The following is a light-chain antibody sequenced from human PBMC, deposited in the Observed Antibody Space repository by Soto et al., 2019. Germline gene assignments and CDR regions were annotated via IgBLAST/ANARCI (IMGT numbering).Light chain of an antibody. V-gene: IGKV3-20*01. J-gene: IGKJ5*01. Sequence: EIVLTQSPGTLSLSPGERATLSCRASQSVSSSYLAWYQQKPGQAPRLRIYGASSRATGIPDRFSGSGSGTDFTLTISRLEPEDVAVYYCQQYGSSPITFSQGTRLEIK. CDR3: QQYGSSPIT. CDR1: QSVSSSY. CDR2: GAS.